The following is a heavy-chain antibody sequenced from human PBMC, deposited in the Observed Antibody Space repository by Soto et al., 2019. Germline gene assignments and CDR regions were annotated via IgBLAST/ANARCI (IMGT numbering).Heavy chain of an antibody. Sequence: GGSLRLSCAASGFTFSSYGMHWVRQAPGKGLEWVAVISYDGSNKYYADSVKGRFTISRDNSKNTLYLQMNSLRAEDTAVYYCAKDGVDTAMVELPDYWGQGTLVTVSS. CDR2: ISYDGSNK. CDR3: AKDGVDTAMVELPDY. V-gene: IGHV3-30*18. D-gene: IGHD5-18*01. J-gene: IGHJ4*02. CDR1: GFTFSSYG.